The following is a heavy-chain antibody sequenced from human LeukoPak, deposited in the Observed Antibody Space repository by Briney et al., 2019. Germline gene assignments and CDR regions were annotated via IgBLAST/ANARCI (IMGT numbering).Heavy chain of an antibody. CDR3: ARGDYYGSQNYTFDI. Sequence: GGSLRLSCAATGFTFRDYEMQWVRQAPGKGLEWVSYISGRGDTIYYADSVKGRFTISRDNARNSLYLQMNSLRSEDTALYYCARGDYYGSQNYTFDIWGQGTMVTVSS. V-gene: IGHV3-48*03. CDR2: ISGRGDTI. J-gene: IGHJ3*02. CDR1: GFTFRDYE. D-gene: IGHD3-10*01.